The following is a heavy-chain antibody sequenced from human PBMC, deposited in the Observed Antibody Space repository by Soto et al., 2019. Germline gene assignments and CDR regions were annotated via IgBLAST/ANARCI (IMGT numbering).Heavy chain of an antibody. CDR1: GGSISSGGYY. D-gene: IGHD1-7*01. V-gene: IGHV4-31*03. CDR2: IYYSGST. J-gene: IGHJ6*03. CDR3: AGTTSLQWYYMDV. Sequence: SETLSLTCTVSGGSISSGGYYWSWIRQHPGRGLEWIGYIYYSGSTYYNPSLKSRVTISVDTSKNQFSLHLNSVTAEDTAVYYCAGTTSLQWYYMDVWDKGTTVTVSS.